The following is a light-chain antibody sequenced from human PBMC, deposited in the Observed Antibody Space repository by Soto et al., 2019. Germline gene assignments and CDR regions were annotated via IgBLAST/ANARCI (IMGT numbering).Light chain of an antibody. CDR1: QSVSSN. CDR2: GAS. Sequence: EIVMTQSPATLSVSPGERATLSCRASQSVSSNLAWHQQKPGQAPRLLIYGASTRATGIPARFSGSGSGTEFTLTISRLQSEDFAVYYCQQYNNWPRTFGPGTKVDIK. V-gene: IGKV3-15*01. CDR3: QQYNNWPRT. J-gene: IGKJ3*01.